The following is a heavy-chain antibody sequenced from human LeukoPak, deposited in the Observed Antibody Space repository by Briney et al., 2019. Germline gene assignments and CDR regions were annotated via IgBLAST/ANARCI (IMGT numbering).Heavy chain of an antibody. CDR2: IIPIFGTA. J-gene: IGHJ4*02. D-gene: IGHD6-13*01. Sequence: SVKVSCKASGGTFSSYAISWVRQAPGQGLEWMGGIIPIFGTANYAQKFQGRVTITADESTSTAYMEPSSLRSEDTAVYYCARFSRAAAGGTLYYFDYWGQGTLVTVSS. V-gene: IGHV1-69*01. CDR1: GGTFSSYA. CDR3: ARFSRAAAGGTLYYFDY.